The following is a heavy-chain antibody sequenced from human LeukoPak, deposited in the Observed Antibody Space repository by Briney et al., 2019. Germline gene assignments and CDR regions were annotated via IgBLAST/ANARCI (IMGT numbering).Heavy chain of an antibody. Sequence: GASVKVSCKASGYTFTSYGISWVRQAPGQGLEWMGWISAYNGNTNYAQKLQGRVTMTTDTSTSTAYMELRSLRSDDTAVYYCARASSIVGYCSSTSCYPRDYWGQGTLVTVSS. CDR1: GYTFTSYG. D-gene: IGHD2-2*01. CDR3: ARASSIVGYCSSTSCYPRDY. V-gene: IGHV1-18*01. J-gene: IGHJ4*02. CDR2: ISAYNGNT.